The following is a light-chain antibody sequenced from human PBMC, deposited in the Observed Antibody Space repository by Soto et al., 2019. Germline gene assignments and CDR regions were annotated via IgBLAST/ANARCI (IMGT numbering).Light chain of an antibody. CDR1: SGHSSYA. Sequence: QSVLTQSPSASASLGASVKLTCTLSSGHSSYAIAWHQQQPEKGPRYLMKLNSDGSHSKGDGIPDHFSGSSSGTERYLTISSLQSEDEADYYCQTWSTGIRVFGGGTKLTVL. V-gene: IGLV4-69*01. CDR2: LNSDGSH. CDR3: QTWSTGIRV. J-gene: IGLJ3*02.